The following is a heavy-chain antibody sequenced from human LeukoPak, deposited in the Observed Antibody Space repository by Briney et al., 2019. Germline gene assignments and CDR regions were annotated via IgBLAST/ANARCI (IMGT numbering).Heavy chain of an antibody. D-gene: IGHD6-19*01. V-gene: IGHV3-30*03. CDR2: ISYDGSNT. CDR3: ARVSHSSGRIAGLDAFDI. CDR1: GFTFSSHG. J-gene: IGHJ3*02. Sequence: HPGRSLRLSCAASGFTFSSHGMHWVRQAPGKGLEWVAVISYDGSNTYYADSVKGRFTISRDNAKNSLYLQMNSLRAEDTAVYYCARVSHSSGRIAGLDAFDIWGQGTMVTVSS.